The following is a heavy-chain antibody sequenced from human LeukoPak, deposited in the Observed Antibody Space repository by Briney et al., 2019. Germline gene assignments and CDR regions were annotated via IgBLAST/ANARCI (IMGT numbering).Heavy chain of an antibody. Sequence: GASVKVSCKASGYTFTSYGISWVRQAPGQGLEWMGMINPSGGNTNYAQKFQGGVTVTRDTSTSTVYMELSSLRSEDTAEYYCAANSGLSAPFDYWGQGTLVTVSS. J-gene: IGHJ4*02. CDR3: AANSGLSAPFDY. CDR1: GYTFTSYG. D-gene: IGHD3-22*01. V-gene: IGHV1-46*01. CDR2: INPSGGNT.